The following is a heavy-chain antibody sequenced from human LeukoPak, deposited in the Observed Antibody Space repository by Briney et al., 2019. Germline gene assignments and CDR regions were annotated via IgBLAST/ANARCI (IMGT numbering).Heavy chain of an antibody. V-gene: IGHV3-21*01. Sequence: GGSLRLSCAASGFTFSSYSMNWVRQAPGKGLEWVSSISSSSSCIYYADSVKGRFTISRDNAKNSLYLQMNSLRAEDTAVYYCARDLYKWDYGVSYYMDVWGKGTTVTISS. D-gene: IGHD1-7*01. CDR2: ISSSSSCI. J-gene: IGHJ6*03. CDR1: GFTFSSYS. CDR3: ARDLYKWDYGVSYYMDV.